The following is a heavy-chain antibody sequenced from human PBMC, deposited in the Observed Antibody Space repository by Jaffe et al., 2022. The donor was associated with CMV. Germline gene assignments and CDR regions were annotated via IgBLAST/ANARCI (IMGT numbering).Heavy chain of an antibody. CDR2: IYWNDDK. Sequence: QITLKESGPTLVKPTQTLTLTCTFSGFSLSTSGVGVGWIRQPPGKALEWLALIYWNDDKRYSPSLKSRLTITKDTSKNQVVLTMTNMDPVDTATYYCAHKPPTALDDYFDYWGQGTLVTVSS. J-gene: IGHJ4*02. D-gene: IGHD3-9*01. CDR3: AHKPPTALDDYFDY. CDR1: GFSLSTSGVG. V-gene: IGHV2-5*01.